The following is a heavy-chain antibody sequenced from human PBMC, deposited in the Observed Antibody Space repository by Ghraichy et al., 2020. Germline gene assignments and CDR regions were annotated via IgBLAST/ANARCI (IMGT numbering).Heavy chain of an antibody. CDR3: AREARIAAGGHKLDY. V-gene: IGHV3-21*01. CDR1: GFNFDIFG. CDR2: ISSTSRYL. Sequence: LSLTCAASGFNFDIFGIHWVRRTPEKGLEWVSYISSTSRYLFYADSLQGRFTVSRDNTKNSVSLQMNNLRAEDTAIYYCAREARIAAGGHKLDYWGQGAPVTVSS. J-gene: IGHJ4*02. D-gene: IGHD6-13*01.